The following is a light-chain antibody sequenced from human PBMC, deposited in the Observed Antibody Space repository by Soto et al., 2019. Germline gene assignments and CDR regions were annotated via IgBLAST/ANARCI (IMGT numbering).Light chain of an antibody. CDR1: QSFKSY. Sequence: EIVLTQSPATLSLSPGERATISFRASQSFKSYLALYEQKPGQGPRLLISDASNRATCIPARFSGSGSGTDFTLTISSLETEDFAVYYFQQRSNLLLTSGGGTQVETK. CDR2: DAS. V-gene: IGKV3-11*01. CDR3: QQRSNLLLT. J-gene: IGKJ4*01.